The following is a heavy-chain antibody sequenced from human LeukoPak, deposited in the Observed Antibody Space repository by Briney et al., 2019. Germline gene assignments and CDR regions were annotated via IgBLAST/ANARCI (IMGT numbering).Heavy chain of an antibody. Sequence: SETLSLTCTVSGGSISSHYWSWIRQPPGKGLEWIGFIYYTGSTHYNPYHPSLKRRVTISVDTSKNQFSLKLSSVTAADTAVYYCARDPYLTGKFDYWGQGTLVTVSS. CDR3: ARDPYLTGKFDY. CDR1: GGSISSHY. J-gene: IGHJ4*02. CDR2: IYYTGST. V-gene: IGHV4-59*11. D-gene: IGHD1-1*01.